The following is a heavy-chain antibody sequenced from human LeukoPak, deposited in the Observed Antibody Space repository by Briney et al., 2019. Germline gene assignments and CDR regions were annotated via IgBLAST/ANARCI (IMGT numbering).Heavy chain of an antibody. CDR3: AKDRSIGTYYTFES. J-gene: IGHJ4*02. CDR1: GFTFNNYA. Sequence: GGSLRLSCAASGFTFNNYAMSWVRQAPGKGLEWVSTVSGSGAIAYYTDSDKGRFTISRDNSKNTLYLQMSSLTAKDTAVYYCAKDRSIGTYYTFESWGQGTLVTVSS. CDR2: VSGSGAIA. V-gene: IGHV3-23*01. D-gene: IGHD1-26*01.